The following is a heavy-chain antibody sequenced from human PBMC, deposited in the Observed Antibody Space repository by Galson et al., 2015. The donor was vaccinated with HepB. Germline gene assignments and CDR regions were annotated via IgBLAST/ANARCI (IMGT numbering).Heavy chain of an antibody. CDR2: INPSGGST. J-gene: IGHJ4*02. D-gene: IGHD5-24*01. CDR3: ARDPPGEEMATITGFDY. V-gene: IGHV1-46*01. CDR1: GYTFTNYY. Sequence: SVKVSCKASGYTFTNYYMHWVRQAPGQGLEWMGIINPSGGSTSYAQKFQGRVTMTRDTSTSTVYMELSSLRSEDTGVYYCARDPPGEEMATITGFDYWGQGTLVTVSS.